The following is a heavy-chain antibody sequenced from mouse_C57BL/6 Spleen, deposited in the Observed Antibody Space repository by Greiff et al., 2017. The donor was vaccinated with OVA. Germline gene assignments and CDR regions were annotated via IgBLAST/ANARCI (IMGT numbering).Heavy chain of an antibody. CDR1: GFTFSSYG. V-gene: IGHV5-6*01. CDR3: ARHGGYDDFDY. D-gene: IGHD2-2*01. CDR2: ISSGGSYT. J-gene: IGHJ2*01. Sequence: DVHLVESGGDLVKPGGSLKLSCAASGFTFSSYGMSWVRQTPDKRLEWVATISSGGSYTYYPDSVKGRFTISRDNAKNTLYLQMSSLKSEDTAMYYCARHGGYDDFDYWGQGTTLTVSS.